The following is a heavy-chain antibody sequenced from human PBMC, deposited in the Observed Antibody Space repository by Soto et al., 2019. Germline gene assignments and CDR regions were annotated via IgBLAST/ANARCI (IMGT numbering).Heavy chain of an antibody. CDR2: ISWNSGSI. CDR1: GFTFDDYA. CDR3: AKDSRNIWDAFDI. V-gene: IGHV3-9*01. J-gene: IGHJ3*02. Sequence: GGSLRLSCAASGFTFDDYAMHWVRQAPGKGLEWVSGISWNSGSIGYADSVKGRFTISRDNAKNSLYLQMNSLRAEDTALYYCAKDSRNIWDAFDIWGQGTMVTVSS.